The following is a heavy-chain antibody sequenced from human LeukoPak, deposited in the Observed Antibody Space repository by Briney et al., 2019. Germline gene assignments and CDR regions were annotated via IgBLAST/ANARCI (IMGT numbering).Heavy chain of an antibody. CDR2: IYHSGST. J-gene: IGHJ1*01. Sequence: PSETLSLTCTVSGGSISSGGYYWRWIRQPPGKGLEWIGYIYHSGSTYYNPSLKSRVTISVDRSKNQFSLKLSSVTAADTAVYYCARALAAAGTKEIQHWGQGTLVTVSS. CDR1: GGSISSGGYY. CDR3: ARALAAAGTKEIQH. D-gene: IGHD6-13*01. V-gene: IGHV4-30-2*01.